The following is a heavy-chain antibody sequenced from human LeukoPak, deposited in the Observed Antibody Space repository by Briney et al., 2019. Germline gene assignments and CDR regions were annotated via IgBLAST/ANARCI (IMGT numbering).Heavy chain of an antibody. CDR3: AKDLVVVITTLGAFDI. J-gene: IGHJ3*02. CDR2: ISGSGGST. V-gene: IGHV3-23*01. Sequence: GGSLRLSCAASGFTFSSYAMSSIRQAPGNGLEWVSAISGSGGSTYYADSVKGRFTISRDNSKNTLYLQMNSLRAEDTAVYYCAKDLVVVITTLGAFDIWGQGTMVTVSS. D-gene: IGHD3-22*01. CDR1: GFTFSSYA.